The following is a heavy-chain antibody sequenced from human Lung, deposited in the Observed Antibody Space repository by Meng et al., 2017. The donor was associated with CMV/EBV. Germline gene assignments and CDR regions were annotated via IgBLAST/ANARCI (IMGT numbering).Heavy chain of an antibody. CDR1: GFTFSNYW. CDR2: INQDGSEK. V-gene: IGHV3-7*04. CDR3: VRGSGREWFDP. Sequence: GGSXRLXCAASGFTFSNYWMSWVRQAPGKGLEWVASINQDGSEKHYMDSVKGRFTISRDNAKNALYLEMNSLRAEDTALYFCVRGSGREWFDPWGQGTLVTCSS. D-gene: IGHD2-15*01. J-gene: IGHJ5*01.